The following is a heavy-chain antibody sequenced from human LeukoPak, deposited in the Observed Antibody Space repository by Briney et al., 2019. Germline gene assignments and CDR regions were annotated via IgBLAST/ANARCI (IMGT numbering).Heavy chain of an antibody. D-gene: IGHD6-19*01. V-gene: IGHV4-34*01. CDR1: GGSFSGYY. CDR2: IYYSEST. Sequence: PSETLSLTCAVYGGSFSGYYWSWIRQPPGKGLEWIGTIYYSESTYYNPSLKSRVTISVDTSKNQFSLKLSSVTAADTAVYYCARGFSGKQWPTRRSSDGLDVWGQGTTVTVSS. J-gene: IGHJ6*02. CDR3: ARGFSGKQWPTRRSSDGLDV.